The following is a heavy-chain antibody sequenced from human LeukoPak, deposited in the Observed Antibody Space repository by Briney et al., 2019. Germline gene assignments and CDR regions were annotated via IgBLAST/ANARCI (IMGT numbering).Heavy chain of an antibody. CDR3: AKGAIPARSGPTPYYFDS. Sequence: GGSLRLSCAASGFTFSSYGMHWVRQAPGKGLEWVAFIRYDGSNKYYADSVKGRFTISRDNSKNTLYLQMDSLTAEDTAVYYCAKGAIPARSGPTPYYFDSWGQGTLVTVSS. V-gene: IGHV3-30*02. CDR1: GFTFSSYG. D-gene: IGHD6-6*01. J-gene: IGHJ4*02. CDR2: IRYDGSNK.